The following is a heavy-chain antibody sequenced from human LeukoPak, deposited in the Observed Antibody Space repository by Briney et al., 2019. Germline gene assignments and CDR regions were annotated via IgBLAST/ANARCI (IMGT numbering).Heavy chain of an antibody. CDR2: ISGSGTRT. V-gene: IGHV3-23*01. D-gene: IGHD6-19*01. CDR3: ARRSGWYLDYFDY. CDR1: GFTLSSYA. J-gene: IGHJ4*02. Sequence: PGGSLRLSCVGSGFTLSSYAMSWVRQAPGKGLEWVSAISGSGTRTYYADSVKGRFTISRDNSKNTLYLQMNSLRAEDTAVYYCARRSGWYLDYFDYWGQGTLVTVSS.